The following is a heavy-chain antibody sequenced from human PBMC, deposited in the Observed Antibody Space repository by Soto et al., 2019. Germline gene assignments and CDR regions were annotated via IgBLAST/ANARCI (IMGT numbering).Heavy chain of an antibody. V-gene: IGHV1-18*01. D-gene: IGHD3-3*01. CDR1: GYTFTIYG. Sequence: ASVKVSCKASGYTFTIYGISWVRQAPGQGLEWMGWISAYNGNTNYAQKLQGRVTMTTDTSTSTAYMELRSLRSDDTAVYYCARVSAKYQYYYYMDVWGKGTTVTVSS. CDR3: ARVSAKYQYYYYMDV. CDR2: ISAYNGNT. J-gene: IGHJ6*03.